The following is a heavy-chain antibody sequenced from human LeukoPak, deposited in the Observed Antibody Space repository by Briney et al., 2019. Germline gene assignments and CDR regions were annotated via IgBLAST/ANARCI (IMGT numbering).Heavy chain of an antibody. J-gene: IGHJ4*02. CDR1: GFTFSSYG. D-gene: IGHD5-12*01. V-gene: IGHV3-30*02. Sequence: TGGSLRLPCAASGFTFSSYGMHWVRQAPGKGLEWVAFIRYDGSNKYYADSVKGRFTISRDNSKNTLYLQMNSLRAEDTAVYYCAKDGYSGYGLDYWGQGTLVTVSP. CDR2: IRYDGSNK. CDR3: AKDGYSGYGLDY.